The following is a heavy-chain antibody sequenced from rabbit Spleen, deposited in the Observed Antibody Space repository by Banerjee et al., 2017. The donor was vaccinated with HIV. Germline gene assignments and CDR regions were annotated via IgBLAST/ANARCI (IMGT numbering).Heavy chain of an antibody. Sequence: QEQLVESGGGLVQPEGSLTLTCKASGVSFSDKDVMCWVRQAPGKGLEWIASIYPDNGVSHYGNWAKGRFTISKTSSTTVTLQMTSLTAADTATYFCATDLYGVGGFNLWGPGTLVTVS. J-gene: IGHJ4*01. CDR3: ATDLYGVGGFNL. CDR1: GVSFSDKDV. V-gene: IGHV1S45*01. D-gene: IGHD2-1*01. CDR2: IYPDNGVS.